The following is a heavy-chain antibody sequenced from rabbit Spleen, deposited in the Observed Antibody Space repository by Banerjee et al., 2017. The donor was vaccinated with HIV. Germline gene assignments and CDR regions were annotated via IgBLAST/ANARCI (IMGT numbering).Heavy chain of an antibody. CDR2: IYAGDGST. J-gene: IGHJ6*01. CDR3: ARDTGTSFSSYGMDL. V-gene: IGHV1S40*01. Sequence: QSLEESGGDLVKPGASLTLTCTASGFSFSSSYWICWVRQAPGKGLEWIGCIYAGDGSTYSATWAKGRFTISKTSSTTVTLQMTSLTVADTATYFCARDTGTSFSSYGMDLWGQGTLVTGS. CDR1: GFSFSSSYW. D-gene: IGHD7-1*01.